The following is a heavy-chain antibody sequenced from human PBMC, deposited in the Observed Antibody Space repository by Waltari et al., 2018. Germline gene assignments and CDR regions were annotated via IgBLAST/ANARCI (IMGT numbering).Heavy chain of an antibody. CDR1: GGSFSGYY. D-gene: IGHD1-26*01. J-gene: IGHJ5*02. CDR2: TNQSGST. V-gene: IGHV4-34*01. CDR3: AGRTPPTWDFDL. Sequence: QVQLQQWGAGLLKPSETLSLTCAVYGGSFSGYYWSWIRQSPGKGLEWIGETNQSGSTNYNPSLKSRVTISVDTSKNQFSLKLNSVTAADTAVYYCAGRTPPTWDFDLWGQGSLVTVSS.